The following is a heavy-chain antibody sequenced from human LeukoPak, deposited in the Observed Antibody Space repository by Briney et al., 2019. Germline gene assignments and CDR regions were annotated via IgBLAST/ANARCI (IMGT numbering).Heavy chain of an antibody. CDR3: ARGLVGATGAYYFDY. D-gene: IGHD1-26*01. CDR1: GFTFSRYS. J-gene: IGHJ4*02. Sequence: GGSLRLSRAASGFTFSRYSMNWVRQAPGRGRAGVSSISSSSSNIYYADSVKGRFTISRDNAKNSLYLQMNSLRAEDTAVYYCARGLVGATGAYYFDYWGQGTLVTVSS. V-gene: IGHV3-21*01. CDR2: ISSSSSNI.